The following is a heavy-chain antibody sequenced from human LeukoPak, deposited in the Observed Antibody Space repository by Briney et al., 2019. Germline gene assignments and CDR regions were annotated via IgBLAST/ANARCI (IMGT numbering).Heavy chain of an antibody. CDR3: VRGTGYSAYDYDFDY. CDR2: IGTAGDT. D-gene: IGHD5-12*01. V-gene: IGHV3-13*04. J-gene: IGHJ4*02. Sequence: PGGSLRLSCAASGFTFSSYDMHWVRQPRGKGLEWDSAIGTAGDTYYPGSVKGRFTISRENAKNSLYLQMNSLRAGDTAVYYCVRGTGYSAYDYDFDYWGQGTLVTVSS. CDR1: GFTFSSYD.